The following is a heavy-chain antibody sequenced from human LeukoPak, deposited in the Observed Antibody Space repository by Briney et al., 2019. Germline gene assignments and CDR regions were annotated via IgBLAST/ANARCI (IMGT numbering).Heavy chain of an antibody. J-gene: IGHJ4*02. CDR1: GGSITSYY. CDR2: IYTSGST. CDR3: SSTRFKYYFDY. V-gene: IGHV4-4*07. D-gene: IGHD2-2*01. Sequence: SETLSLTCTVSGGSITSYYWSWIRQPAGKGLEWIGRIYTSGSTNHNPSLKSRVTMSVDTSKNQFSLKLSSVTAADTAVYYCSSTRFKYYFDYWGQGTLVTVSS.